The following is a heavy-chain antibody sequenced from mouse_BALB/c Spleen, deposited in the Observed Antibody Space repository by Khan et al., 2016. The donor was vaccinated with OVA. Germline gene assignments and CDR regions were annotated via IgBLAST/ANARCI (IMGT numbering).Heavy chain of an antibody. J-gene: IGHJ4*01. CDR1: GYSITSGYA. CDR2: ISYNGNT. V-gene: IGHV3-2*02. Sequence: EVQLQESGPGLVKPSQSLSLTCTVTGYSITSGYAWNWIRQFPGNKLEWMGYISYNGNTSYNPSLRSRISITRDTSKNQFFLQLNSVTTEDTATYYCARKNYYGYAMDYWGQGTSVTVSS. D-gene: IGHD1-1*01. CDR3: ARKNYYGYAMDY.